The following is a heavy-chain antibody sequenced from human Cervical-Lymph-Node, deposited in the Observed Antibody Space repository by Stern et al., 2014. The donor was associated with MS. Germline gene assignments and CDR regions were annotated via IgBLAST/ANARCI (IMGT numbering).Heavy chain of an antibody. Sequence: VQLVESGGGVVQPGGSLTLSCAASGFSFSSSAMHWVRQAPGKGLEWVAAMTFGGGNKKYGDSVKGRFTISRDIAKKQLFLQMNSLRPEDTAVYYCMGVGDAMHVWGQGTTVIVSS. V-gene: IGHV3-30*03. J-gene: IGHJ6*02. CDR3: MGVGDAMHV. CDR1: GFSFSSSA. CDR2: MTFGGGNK.